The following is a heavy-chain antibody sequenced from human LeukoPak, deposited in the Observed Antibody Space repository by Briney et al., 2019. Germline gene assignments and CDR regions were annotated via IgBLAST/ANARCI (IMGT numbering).Heavy chain of an antibody. CDR1: GGSINSSNYY. CDR3: ARRAAMVRGVIGHRTLDY. Sequence: SSETLSLTCTVSGGSINSSNYYWGWIRQPPGKGLEWIGSIYYSGSTNYNPSLKSRVTISVDTSKNQFSLKLSSVTAADTAVYYCARRAAMVRGVIGHRTLDYWGQGTLVTVSS. CDR2: IYYSGST. V-gene: IGHV4-39*07. J-gene: IGHJ4*02. D-gene: IGHD3-10*01.